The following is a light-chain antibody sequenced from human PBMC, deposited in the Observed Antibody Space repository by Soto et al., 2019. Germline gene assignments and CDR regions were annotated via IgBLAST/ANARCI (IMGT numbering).Light chain of an antibody. CDR2: DAS. J-gene: IGKJ5*01. CDR1: RDIGKY. CDR3: QRYDSLPPT. Sequence: DIQMTQSPSSLSASVGDRVTITCQASRDIGKYLNWFQEKPGKAPKLLIYDASNLQTVVPSRFSGSGSGADFTFTISRLQPEDFATDYCQRYDSLPPTFGQGKRLEIK. V-gene: IGKV1-33*01.